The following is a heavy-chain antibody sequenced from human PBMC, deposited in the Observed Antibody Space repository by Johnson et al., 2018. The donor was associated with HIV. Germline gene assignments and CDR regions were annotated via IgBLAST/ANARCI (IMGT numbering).Heavy chain of an antibody. CDR3: AKEYLGRWAHDYYDSSGSDDAFDI. V-gene: IGHV3-30-3*02. Sequence: QVQLVESGGGVVQPGRSLRLSCAASGFTFSSFAMHWVRQAPGKGLEWVAVISYDGSNKYYADSVKGRVTISRDNSKNTLYLQMNSLRAEDTAVYYCAKEYLGRWAHDYYDSSGSDDAFDIWGQGTMVTVSS. J-gene: IGHJ3*02. CDR2: ISYDGSNK. D-gene: IGHD3-22*01. CDR1: GFTFSSFA.